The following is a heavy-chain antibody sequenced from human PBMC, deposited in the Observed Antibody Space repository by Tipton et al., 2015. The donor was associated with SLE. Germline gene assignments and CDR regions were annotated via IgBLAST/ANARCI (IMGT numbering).Heavy chain of an antibody. CDR2: ISWNSGSI. CDR1: GFIFSSYE. CDR3: AKEVYGGNLYYYFDL. D-gene: IGHD4-23*01. V-gene: IGHV3-9*01. J-gene: IGHJ2*01. Sequence: SLRLSCAASGFIFSSYEMHWVRQAPGKGLEWVSSISWNSGSIVYADSVKGRFTISRDNAKNSLYLQMNSLRAEDTALYYCAKEVYGGNLYYYFDLWGRGTLVTVSS.